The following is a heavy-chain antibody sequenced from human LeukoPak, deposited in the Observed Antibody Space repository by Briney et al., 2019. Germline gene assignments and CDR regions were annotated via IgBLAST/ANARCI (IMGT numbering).Heavy chain of an antibody. CDR2: IRYDGSNK. Sequence: PGGSLRLSCAASGFTFSSYGMHWVRQAPGKGLEWVAFIRYDGSNKYYADSVKGRFTISRDNSKNTLYLQMNSLRAEDTAVYYCAKELAGAAAGTMTRAGIPDYWGQGTLVTVSS. D-gene: IGHD6-13*01. CDR3: AKELAGAAAGTMTRAGIPDY. J-gene: IGHJ4*02. CDR1: GFTFSSYG. V-gene: IGHV3-30*02.